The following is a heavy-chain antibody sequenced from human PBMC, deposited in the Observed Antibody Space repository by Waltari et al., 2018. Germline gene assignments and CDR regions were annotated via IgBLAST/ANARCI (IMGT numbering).Heavy chain of an antibody. J-gene: IGHJ3*02. D-gene: IGHD4-17*01. CDR3: ARGGDYGHIDAFDI. CDR1: GYTFTSYD. Sequence: HVQLVQSGAEGKKPGASVKVSCKASGYTFTSYDINCVRQATGQGLEWMGWMNPNSGNTGYAQKFQCRVTMTRNTSISTAYMELSSLRSEDTAVYYCARGGDYGHIDAFDIWGQGTMVTVSS. V-gene: IGHV1-8*01. CDR2: MNPNSGNT.